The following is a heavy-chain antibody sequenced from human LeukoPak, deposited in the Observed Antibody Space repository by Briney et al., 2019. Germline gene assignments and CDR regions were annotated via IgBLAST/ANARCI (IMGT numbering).Heavy chain of an antibody. V-gene: IGHV3-21*01. CDR2: ISSSSSYI. CDR1: GFTFSSYS. Sequence: GGSLRLSCVASGFTFSSYSMNWVRQAPGKGLEWVSSISSSSSYIYYADSVKGRFTISRDNAKNSLYLQMNSLRAEDTAVYYCARGGGITMLRGDYYFDYWGQGTLVTVSS. D-gene: IGHD3-10*01. J-gene: IGHJ4*02. CDR3: ARGGGITMLRGDYYFDY.